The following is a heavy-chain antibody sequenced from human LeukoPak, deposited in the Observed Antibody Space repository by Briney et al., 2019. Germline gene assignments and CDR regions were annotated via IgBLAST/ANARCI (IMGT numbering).Heavy chain of an antibody. CDR2: INHSGST. Sequence: PSETLSLTCAVYGGSFSGYYWSWIRQPPGKGLEWIGEINHSGSTNYNPSLKSRVTISVDTSKNQFSLKLSSVTAADTAVYYCASRGCSSTSCYTGSENWFDPWGREPWSPSPQ. V-gene: IGHV4-34*01. D-gene: IGHD2-2*02. CDR3: ASRGCSSTSCYTGSENWFDP. J-gene: IGHJ5*02. CDR1: GGSFSGYY.